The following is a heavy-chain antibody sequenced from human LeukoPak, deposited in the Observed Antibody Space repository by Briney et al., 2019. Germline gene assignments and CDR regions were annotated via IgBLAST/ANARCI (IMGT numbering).Heavy chain of an antibody. J-gene: IGHJ4*02. CDR3: ARSGYYNGYDY. CDR2: ISSDGSIT. CDR1: GFTLSGHW. Sequence: GGSLTLSCVASGFTLSGHWMHRVRQVPGKGLMGVSRISSDGSITTYADSVKGRFTISRDIARNTLYLQMNSLTADDTALYYCARSGYYNGYDYWGQGTLVTVSS. D-gene: IGHD3-10*01. V-gene: IGHV3-74*03.